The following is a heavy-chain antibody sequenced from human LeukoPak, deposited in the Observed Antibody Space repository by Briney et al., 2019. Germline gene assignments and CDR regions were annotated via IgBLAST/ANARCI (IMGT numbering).Heavy chain of an antibody. CDR3: ARDRPGRYCSSTSCYTASPFDP. D-gene: IGHD2-2*02. Sequence: ASVKVSCKASGYTFTSYYMHWVRQAPGQGLEWMGIINPSGGSTSYAQKFQGRVTMTRDMSTSTDYMELSSLRSEETAVYYCARDRPGRYCSSTSCYTASPFDPWGQGTLVTVSS. V-gene: IGHV1-46*01. J-gene: IGHJ5*02. CDR1: GYTFTSYY. CDR2: INPSGGST.